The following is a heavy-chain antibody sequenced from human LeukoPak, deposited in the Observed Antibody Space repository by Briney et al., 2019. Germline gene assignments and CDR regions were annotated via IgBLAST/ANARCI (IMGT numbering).Heavy chain of an antibody. V-gene: IGHV1-69*01. CDR3: ARSRTAPPVDY. CDR2: IIPIFGTA. Sequence: SVKVSCKASGGTFSSYAISWVRQAPGQGLEWMGGIIPIFGTANYAQKFQGRVTITADESTSTAYMELRSLRSDDTAVYYCARSRTAPPVDYWGQGTLVTVSS. CDR1: GGTFSSYA. J-gene: IGHJ4*02.